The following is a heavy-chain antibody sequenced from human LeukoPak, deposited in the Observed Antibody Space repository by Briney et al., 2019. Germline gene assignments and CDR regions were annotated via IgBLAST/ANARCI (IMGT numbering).Heavy chain of an antibody. CDR3: ERLYSSSSGLRASDY. CDR1: GFTFKNHG. D-gene: IGHD6-6*01. CDR2: IWYDGSNK. V-gene: IGHV3-33*01. J-gene: IGHJ4*02. Sequence: GRSLRLSCEASGFTFKNHGMHWVRQAPGKGLEWVAVIWYDGSNKYYADSVKGRFTISRDNSKNTLYLQMNSLRAEDTAVYYCERLYSSSSGLRASDYWGQGTLVTVSS.